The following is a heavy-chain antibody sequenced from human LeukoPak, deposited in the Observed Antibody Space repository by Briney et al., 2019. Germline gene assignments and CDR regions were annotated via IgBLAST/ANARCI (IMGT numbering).Heavy chain of an antibody. CDR1: GGSFSGYY. D-gene: IGHD2-2*01. CDR3: ARQSVVVVPAAIAYYFDY. J-gene: IGHJ4*02. V-gene: IGHV4-34*01. Sequence: SETLSLTCAVYGGSFSGYYWSWIRQPPGRGLEWIGEINHSGSTTYNPSLKSRVTIPVDTSKNQFSLQLSSVTAADTTVYYCARQSVVVVPAAIAYYFDYWGQGTLVTVSS. CDR2: INHSGST.